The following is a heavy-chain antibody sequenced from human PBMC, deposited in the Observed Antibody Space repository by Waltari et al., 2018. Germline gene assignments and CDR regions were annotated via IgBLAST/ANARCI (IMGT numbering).Heavy chain of an antibody. D-gene: IGHD3-22*01. Sequence: QVQLVQSGAEVKKPGSSVKVSCKASGGTFSSYAISWVRQAPGQGLEWMGGIIPIFGTANYAQKFQGRVTITADESTSTAYMELSSLRSEDTAVYYCARAYYDSSGYGGPYYYGMDVWGQGTTVTVSS. CDR1: GGTFSSYA. J-gene: IGHJ6*02. CDR3: ARAYYDSSGYGGPYYYGMDV. V-gene: IGHV1-69*13. CDR2: IIPIFGTA.